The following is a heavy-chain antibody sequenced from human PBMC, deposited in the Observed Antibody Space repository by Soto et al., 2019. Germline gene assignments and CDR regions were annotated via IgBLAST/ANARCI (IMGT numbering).Heavy chain of an antibody. D-gene: IGHD6-13*01. Sequence: GGSLRLSCAASGFTFSSYGMHWVRQAPGKGLEWVAVIRYDGSNKYYADSVKGRFTISRDNSKNTLYLQMNGLRAEDTAVYYCARGRSAADAFDSWGQGTRVTVSS. CDR3: ARGRSAADAFDS. CDR2: IRYDGSNK. CDR1: GFTFSSYG. J-gene: IGHJ3*02. V-gene: IGHV3-33*01.